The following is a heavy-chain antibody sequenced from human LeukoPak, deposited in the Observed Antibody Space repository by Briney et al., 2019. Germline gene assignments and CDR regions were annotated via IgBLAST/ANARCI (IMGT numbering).Heavy chain of an antibody. V-gene: IGHV1-18*01. CDR3: ARGKYPYSSSWYSY. D-gene: IGHD6-13*01. CDR2: ISAYNGNT. Sequence: GASVKVSCKASGYTFTSYGISWVRQAPGQGLEWMGWISAYNGNTNYAQKLQGRVTMTTDTSTSTAYMELRSLRSDDTAVYYCARGKYPYSSSWYSYWGQGTLVTVSS. J-gene: IGHJ4*02. CDR1: GYTFTSYG.